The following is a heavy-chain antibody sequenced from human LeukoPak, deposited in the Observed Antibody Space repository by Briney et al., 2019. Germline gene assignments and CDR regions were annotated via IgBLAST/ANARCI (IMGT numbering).Heavy chain of an antibody. J-gene: IGHJ4*02. CDR1: GFTLSSYA. D-gene: IGHD2/OR15-2a*01. CDR3: AKDIARQPALYYFDY. V-gene: IGHV3-23*01. Sequence: GGSLRLSCAASGFTLSSYAMSWVRQAPGKGLEWVSAISGSGGSTYYADSVKGRFTISRDNSKNTLYLQMNSLRAEDTAVYYCAKDIARQPALYYFDYWGQGTLVTVSS. CDR2: ISGSGGST.